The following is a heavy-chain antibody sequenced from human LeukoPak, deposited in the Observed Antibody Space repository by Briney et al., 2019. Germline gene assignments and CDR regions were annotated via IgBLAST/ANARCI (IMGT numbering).Heavy chain of an antibody. CDR1: GYTFTSYG. CDR2: ISAYNGNT. V-gene: IGHV1-18*01. J-gene: IGHJ4*02. CDR3: AVGEVAVAGLYYFDY. Sequence: ASVKVSCKASGYTFTSYGISWVRQAPGQGLEWMGWISAYNGNTNYAQKLQGRVTMTTDTSTSTAYVELRSLRSDDTAVYYCAVGEVAVAGLYYFDYWGQGTLVTVSS. D-gene: IGHD6-19*01.